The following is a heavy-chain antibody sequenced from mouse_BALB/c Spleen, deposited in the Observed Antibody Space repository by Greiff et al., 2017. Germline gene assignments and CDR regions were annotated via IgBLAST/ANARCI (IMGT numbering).Heavy chain of an antibody. CDR3: ARDQGGSSSFDY. CDR1: GFTFSSYA. Sequence: EVKVVESGGGLVKPGGSLKLSCAASGFTFSSYAMSWVRQSPEKRLEWVAEISSGGSYTYYPDTVTGRFTISRDNAKNTLYLEMSSLRSEDTAMYYCARDQGGSSSFDYWGQGTTLTVSS. D-gene: IGHD1-1*01. J-gene: IGHJ2*01. CDR2: ISSGGSYT. V-gene: IGHV5-9-4*01.